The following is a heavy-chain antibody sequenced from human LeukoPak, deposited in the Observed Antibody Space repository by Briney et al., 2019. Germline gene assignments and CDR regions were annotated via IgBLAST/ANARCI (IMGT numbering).Heavy chain of an antibody. CDR1: GYTFTSYG. CDR2: ISAYNGNT. V-gene: IGHV1-18*01. CDR3: ARDQAATNTQVRFCLD. J-gene: IGHJ4*02. Sequence: VASVKVSCKASGYTFTSYGISWVRQAPGQGLEWMGWISAYNGNTNFAQKLQGRVTMTTDTSTSTAYMVLRSLRSDDTAVYYCARDQAATNTQVRFCLDWGQGTLVTVSS. D-gene: IGHD3-9*01.